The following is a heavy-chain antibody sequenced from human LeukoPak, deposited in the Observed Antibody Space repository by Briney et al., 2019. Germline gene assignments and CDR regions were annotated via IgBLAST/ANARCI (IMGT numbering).Heavy chain of an antibody. CDR1: GYTFTSYG. J-gene: IGHJ5*02. Sequence: ASVKVSCKASGYTFTSYGISWVRQAPGQGLEWMGWINPNSGGTNYAQKFQGRVTMTRDTSISTAYMELSRLRSDDTAVYYCARSQIGLVSGIAWFDPWGQGTLVTVSS. CDR2: INPNSGGT. CDR3: ARSQIGLVSGIAWFDP. D-gene: IGHD3-3*01. V-gene: IGHV1-2*02.